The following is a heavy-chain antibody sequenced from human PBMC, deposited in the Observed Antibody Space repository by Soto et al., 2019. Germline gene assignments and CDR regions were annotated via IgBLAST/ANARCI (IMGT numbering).Heavy chain of an antibody. D-gene: IGHD6-13*01. CDR1: GYTFTSYA. J-gene: IGHJ3*02. CDR3: ARAGSGIAAAGRYAFDI. Sequence: ASVKVSCKASGYTFTSYAMHWVRQAPGQRLEWMGWINAGSGNTKYSQKFQGRVTITRDTSASTAYVELSRLRSDDTAVYYCARAGSGIAAAGRYAFDIWGQGTMVAV. V-gene: IGHV1-3*01. CDR2: INAGSGNT.